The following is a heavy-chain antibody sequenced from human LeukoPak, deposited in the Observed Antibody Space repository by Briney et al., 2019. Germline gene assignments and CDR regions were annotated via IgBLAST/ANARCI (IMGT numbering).Heavy chain of an antibody. CDR3: AITRGYSSGWYRY. J-gene: IGHJ4*02. CDR2: ISAYNGNT. D-gene: IGHD6-19*01. Sequence: ASVKVSCKASGYTFTSYGISWVRQAPGQGLEWMGWISAYNGNTNYAQKLQGRVTMTRNTSISTAYMELSSLRSEDTAVYYCAITRGYSSGWYRYWGQGTLVTVSS. CDR1: GYTFTSYG. V-gene: IGHV1-18*01.